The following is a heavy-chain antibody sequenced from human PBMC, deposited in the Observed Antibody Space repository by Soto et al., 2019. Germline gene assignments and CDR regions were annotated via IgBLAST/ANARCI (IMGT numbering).Heavy chain of an antibody. CDR2: INHSGST. J-gene: IGHJ4*02. Sequence: PSETLSLTCAVYGGSFSGYYWSWIRQPPGKGLEWIGEINHSGSTNYNPSLKSRVTISVDTSKNQFSLKLSSVTTADTAVYYCARGSYRIVVVPAQPWSHFDYWGQGTLVTVSS. D-gene: IGHD2-2*01. CDR1: GGSFSGYY. V-gene: IGHV4-34*01. CDR3: ARGSYRIVVVPAQPWSHFDY.